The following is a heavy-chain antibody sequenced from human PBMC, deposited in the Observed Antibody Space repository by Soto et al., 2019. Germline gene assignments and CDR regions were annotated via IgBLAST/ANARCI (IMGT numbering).Heavy chain of an antibody. Sequence: GGSLRLSCAASGFTFSSYAMSWVRQAPGKGLEWVSAITGRGDYTYYADSVEGRFTISRDNSKNTLYLQMNSLRAEDTAVYYCAKDPSDYYGSGTYSFWGQGTLVTVSS. V-gene: IGHV3-23*01. CDR3: AKDPSDYYGSGTYSF. CDR2: ITGRGDYT. J-gene: IGHJ4*02. D-gene: IGHD3-10*01. CDR1: GFTFSSYA.